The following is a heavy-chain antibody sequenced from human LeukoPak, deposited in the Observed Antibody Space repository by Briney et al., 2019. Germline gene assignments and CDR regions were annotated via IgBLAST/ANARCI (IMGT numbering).Heavy chain of an antibody. Sequence: QAGGSLRLSCAASGFTVSSNYMSWVRQAPGKGLEWVSVIYSGGSTYYADSVKGRFTISRDNSKNTLYLQMNSLRAEDTAVYYCARDYLWKAAAGTTGNNWFDPWGQGTLVTVSS. CDR1: GFTVSSNY. J-gene: IGHJ5*02. D-gene: IGHD6-13*01. CDR3: ARDYLWKAAAGTTGNNWFDP. CDR2: IYSGGST. V-gene: IGHV3-53*01.